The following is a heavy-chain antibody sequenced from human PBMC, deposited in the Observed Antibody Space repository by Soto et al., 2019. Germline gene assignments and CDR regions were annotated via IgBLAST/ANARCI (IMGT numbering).Heavy chain of an antibody. CDR3: ARAKKVVPAAMLDY. CDR1: GGSISSGGYY. Sequence: SETLSLTCTVSGGSISSGGYYWSWIRQHPGKGLEWIGYIYYSGSTYYNPSLKSRVTISVDTSKNQFSLKLSSVTAADTAVYYCARAKKVVPAAMLDYWGQGTLVTVSS. J-gene: IGHJ4*02. D-gene: IGHD2-2*01. CDR2: IYYSGST. V-gene: IGHV4-31*03.